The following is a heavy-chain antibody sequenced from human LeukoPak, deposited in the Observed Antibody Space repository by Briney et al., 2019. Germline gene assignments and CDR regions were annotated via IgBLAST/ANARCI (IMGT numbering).Heavy chain of an antibody. CDR1: GYTFTSYY. V-gene: IGHV1-46*03. Sequence: ASVKVSCKASGYTFTSYYMHWVRQAPGQGLEWMGIINPSGGSTSYAQKFQGRVTMTRDTSTSTVHMELSSLRSEDTAVYYCAREELVHYYYYGMDVWGQGTTVTVSS. J-gene: IGHJ6*02. CDR2: INPSGGST. CDR3: AREELVHYYYYGMDV. D-gene: IGHD3-10*01.